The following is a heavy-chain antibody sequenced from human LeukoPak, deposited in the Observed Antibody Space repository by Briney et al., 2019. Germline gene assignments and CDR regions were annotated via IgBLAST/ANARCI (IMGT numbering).Heavy chain of an antibody. CDR3: ARDLHPRLAGFFDY. J-gene: IGHJ4*02. CDR1: GFTFSTYS. Sequence: PGGSLRLSCAASGFTFSTYSMHWVRQAPGKGLEWVAAISYDGSNKRYADSVEGRFTISRDNSKNTLYLQMKTLKAEDTAVYYCARDLHPRLAGFFDYWGQGTLVTVSS. D-gene: IGHD3-3*02. CDR2: ISYDGSNK. V-gene: IGHV3-30*14.